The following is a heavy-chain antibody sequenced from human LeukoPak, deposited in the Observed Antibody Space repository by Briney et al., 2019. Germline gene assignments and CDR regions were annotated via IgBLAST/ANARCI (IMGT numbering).Heavy chain of an antibody. CDR3: ARAYSSSWYRIPDY. Sequence: PGGSLRLACAASGFTFSSYSMNWVRQAPGKGLEWVSSISSSSSYIYYADSVKGRFTISRDNAKNSLYLQMNSLRAEDTAVYYCARAYSSSWYRIPDYWGQGTLVTVSS. CDR1: GFTFSSYS. D-gene: IGHD6-13*01. J-gene: IGHJ4*02. V-gene: IGHV3-21*01. CDR2: ISSSSSYI.